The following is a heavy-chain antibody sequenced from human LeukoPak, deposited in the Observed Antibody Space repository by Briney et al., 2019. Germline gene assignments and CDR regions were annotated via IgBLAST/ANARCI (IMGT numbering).Heavy chain of an antibody. CDR3: AREAITIFGLVRTQTTKGPHRFDP. CDR2: IIPIFGTA. J-gene: IGHJ5*02. D-gene: IGHD3-3*01. V-gene: IGHV1-69*13. Sequence: SVKVSCKASGGTFSSYAISWVRQAPGQGLEWMGGIIPIFGTANYAQKFQGRVTITADESTSTAYMELSSLTSEDTAVYYCAREAITIFGLVRTQTTKGPHRFDPWGQGTLVTVSS. CDR1: GGTFSSYA.